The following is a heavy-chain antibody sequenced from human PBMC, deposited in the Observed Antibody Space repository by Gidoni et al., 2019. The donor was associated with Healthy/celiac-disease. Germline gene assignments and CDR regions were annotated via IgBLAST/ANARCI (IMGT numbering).Heavy chain of an antibody. D-gene: IGHD3-3*01. CDR3: TSSGGGLLEWLFFYGMDV. CDR1: GFTCGEYA. J-gene: IGHJ6*02. Sequence: EVQLVAPGVGLVEPGRALRLSCTASGFTCGEYARSWFRQAPGKGLGRVGFIRSKAYGGTTEYAASVKGTFTISRDDYKSSAYLQMNSLKTEYTAVYYCTSSGGGLLEWLFFYGMDVWGQGTTVTVSS. CDR2: IRSKAYGGTT. V-gene: IGHV3-49*03.